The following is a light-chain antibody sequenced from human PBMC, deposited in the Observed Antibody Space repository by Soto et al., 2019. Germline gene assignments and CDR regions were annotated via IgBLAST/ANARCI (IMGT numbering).Light chain of an antibody. J-gene: IGLJ1*01. CDR2: EGS. CDR1: SSDVGSYNL. V-gene: IGLV2-23*01. Sequence: QSVLTQPASVSGSPGQSITISCTGTSSDVGSYNLVSWYQQHPGKASKLMIYEGSKRPSGVSNRFSGSKSGNTAPLTISGLQAEDEADYYCCSYAGSSTSYVFGTGTKVTVL. CDR3: CSYAGSSTSYV.